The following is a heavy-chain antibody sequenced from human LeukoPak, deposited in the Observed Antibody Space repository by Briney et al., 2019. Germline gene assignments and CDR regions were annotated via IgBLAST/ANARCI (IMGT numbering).Heavy chain of an antibody. CDR3: ARGSIMITFGGVSDN. V-gene: IGHV1-18*01. J-gene: IGHJ4*02. D-gene: IGHD3-16*01. CDR1: GYTFTSYG. CDR2: ISAYNGNT. Sequence: ASVKVSCKASGYTFTSYGISWVRQAPGQGLEWMGWISAYNGNTNYAQKLQGRVTMTTDTSTSTAYMELRSLRPDDTAVYYCARGSIMITFGGVSDNWGQGTLVTVSS.